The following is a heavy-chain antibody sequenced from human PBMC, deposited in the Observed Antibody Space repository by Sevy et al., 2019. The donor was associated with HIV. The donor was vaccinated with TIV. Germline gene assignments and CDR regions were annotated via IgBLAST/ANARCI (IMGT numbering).Heavy chain of an antibody. J-gene: IGHJ5*02. CDR3: ARDWGIAAAGFDP. D-gene: IGHD6-13*01. CDR1: GGSISSYY. V-gene: IGHV4-59*01. Sequence: SETLSLTCTVSGGSISSYYWSWIRQPPGKGLEWIGYIYYSGSTNYNPSLKSRVTISVDTSKNQFSLKLSSVTAAETAVYYCARDWGIAAAGFDPWGQGTLVTVSS. CDR2: IYYSGST.